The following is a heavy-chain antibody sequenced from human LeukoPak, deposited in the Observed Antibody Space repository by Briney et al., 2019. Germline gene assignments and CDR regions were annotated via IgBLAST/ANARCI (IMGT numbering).Heavy chain of an antibody. CDR2: IYYSGST. CDR3: ASLAGYYKGGFYFDY. D-gene: IGHD3-9*01. J-gene: IGHJ4*02. CDR1: GGSISSGDYY. Sequence: SQTLSLTCTVSGGSISSGDYYWSWIRQPPGKGLEWIGYIYYSGSTYYNPSPKSRVTISIDTSKNQFSLKLSSVTAADTAVYYCASLAGYYKGGFYFDYWGQGTLVTVSS. V-gene: IGHV4-30-4*01.